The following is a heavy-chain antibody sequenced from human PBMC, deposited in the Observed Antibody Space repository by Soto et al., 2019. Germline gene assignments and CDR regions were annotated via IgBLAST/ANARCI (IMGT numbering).Heavy chain of an antibody. CDR3: ARFRFLDFRSCEFIDY. CDR1: GFTFRKYG. Sequence: EEQLVDSGGGLVQPGGSLTLSCAASGFTFRKYGMNWVRQAPGKGLEWVAFVRSSKSPTYHAHSVKGRFTISRDNAKNSLYLQMKSLRAEDTAVYYCARFRFLDFRSCEFIDYWGQGTLVTVSS. V-gene: IGHV3-48*01. D-gene: IGHD3-3*01. CDR2: VRSSKSPT. J-gene: IGHJ4*02.